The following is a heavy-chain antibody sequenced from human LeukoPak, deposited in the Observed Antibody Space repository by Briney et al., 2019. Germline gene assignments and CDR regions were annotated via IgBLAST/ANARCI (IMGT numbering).Heavy chain of an antibody. J-gene: IGHJ5*02. Sequence: GGSLRLSCAASGFTFSSYAMSWVRQAPGKGLEWVSAISGSGGSTYYADSVKGRFTISRDNSKNTLYLQMNSLRAEDTAAYYCATGYCSSTSCPNWFDPWGQGTLVTVSS. V-gene: IGHV3-23*01. CDR3: ATGYCSSTSCPNWFDP. CDR2: ISGSGGST. D-gene: IGHD2-2*01. CDR1: GFTFSSYA.